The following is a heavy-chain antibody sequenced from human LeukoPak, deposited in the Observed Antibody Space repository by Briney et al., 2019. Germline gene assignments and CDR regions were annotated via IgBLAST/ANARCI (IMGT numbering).Heavy chain of an antibody. CDR2: INHSGST. CDR3: ARGQGTVTTH. V-gene: IGHV4-34*01. CDR1: GGSFSGYY. Sequence: SETLSLTCAVYGGSFSGYYWSWIRQPPGKGLEWIGEINHSGSTNYNPSLKSRVTISVDTSKNQSSLKLSSVTAADTAVYYCARGQGTVTTHWGQGTLVTVSS. D-gene: IGHD4-17*01. J-gene: IGHJ4*02.